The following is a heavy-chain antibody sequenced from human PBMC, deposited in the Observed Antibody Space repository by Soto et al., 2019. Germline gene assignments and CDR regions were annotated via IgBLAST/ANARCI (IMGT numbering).Heavy chain of an antibody. Sequence: VGSLRLSCAASGFTFSNYGMHWVRQAPGKGLEWVAVISYDGSNRYYADSVKGRFTISRDNSKNTLYLQMNRLRAEEAAVYYSARNRWEYDFWGGYYTRSYAMDVWGQGTTVTVSS. CDR1: GFTFSNYG. J-gene: IGHJ6*02. V-gene: IGHV3-30-3*01. CDR2: ISYDGSNR. CDR3: ARNRWEYDFWGGYYTRSYAMDV. D-gene: IGHD3-3*01.